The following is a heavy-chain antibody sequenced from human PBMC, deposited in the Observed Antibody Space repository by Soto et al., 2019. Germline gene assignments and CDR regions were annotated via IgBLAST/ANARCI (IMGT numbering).Heavy chain of an antibody. Sequence: GASVKVSCKASGYTFTSYGISWVRQAPGQGLEWMGWISAYNGNTNYAQKLQGRVTMTTDTSTSTAYMELRSLRSDDTAVYYCARNERLEWLSMYYFDYWGQGTLVTVSS. D-gene: IGHD3-3*01. CDR2: ISAYNGNT. V-gene: IGHV1-18*01. CDR1: GYTFTSYG. CDR3: ARNERLEWLSMYYFDY. J-gene: IGHJ4*02.